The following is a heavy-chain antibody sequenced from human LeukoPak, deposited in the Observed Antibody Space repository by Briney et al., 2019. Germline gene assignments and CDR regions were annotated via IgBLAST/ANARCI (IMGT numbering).Heavy chain of an antibody. D-gene: IGHD5-18*01. V-gene: IGHV3-23*01. CDR2: ISGSGGST. Sequence: GGSLRLSCAASGFTFSSYAMSWVRQAPGKGLEWVSAISGSGGSTYYADSVKGRFTISRDNSKNTLYLQMNSLRAEDTAVYYCARDIHGRDSPYYYGMDVWGQGTTVTVSS. CDR3: ARDIHGRDSPYYYGMDV. CDR1: GFTFSSYA. J-gene: IGHJ6*02.